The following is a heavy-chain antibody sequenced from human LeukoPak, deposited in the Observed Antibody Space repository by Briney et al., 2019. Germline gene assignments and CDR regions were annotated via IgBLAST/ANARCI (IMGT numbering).Heavy chain of an antibody. D-gene: IGHD3-22*01. Sequence: GGSLRLSCAASGFTFSSYWMSWVRQAPGKGLEWVANIKQDGSEKYYVDSVKGRFTISRDNAKNSLYLQMNSLRAEDTAVYYCAKAPSANSGYYYLGGWGQGTLVTVSS. CDR1: GFTFSSYW. J-gene: IGHJ4*02. CDR3: AKAPSANSGYYYLGG. V-gene: IGHV3-7*01. CDR2: IKQDGSEK.